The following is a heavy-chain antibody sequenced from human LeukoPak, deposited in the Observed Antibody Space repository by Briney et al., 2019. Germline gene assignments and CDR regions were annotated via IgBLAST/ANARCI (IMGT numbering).Heavy chain of an antibody. CDR2: IKSKTDGGTT. V-gene: IGHV3-15*01. Sequence: GGSLRLSCSASGFSFSTDGMSWVRQAPGKGLEWVGRIKSKTDGGTTDYAAPVKGRFTISRDDSKNTLYLQMNSLKTEDTAVYYCTTDLYSTGGYWGQGTLVTVSS. D-gene: IGHD4-11*01. CDR1: GFSFSTDG. CDR3: TTDLYSTGGY. J-gene: IGHJ4*02.